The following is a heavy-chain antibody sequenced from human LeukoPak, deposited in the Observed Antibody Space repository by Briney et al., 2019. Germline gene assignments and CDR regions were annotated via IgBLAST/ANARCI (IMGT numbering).Heavy chain of an antibody. CDR2: IRSKADSYAT. D-gene: IGHD3-10*01. CDR1: GFTFSGSA. J-gene: IGHJ6*02. V-gene: IGHV3-73*01. CDR3: TRWQESNYYGSGSPQHYGMDV. Sequence: GGSLRLSCAASGFTFSGSAMHWVRQASGKGLEWVGRIRSKADSYATAYAASVKGRFTISRDDSKNTAYLQMNSLKTEDTAVYYCTRWQESNYYGSGSPQHYGMDVWGQGTTVTVSS.